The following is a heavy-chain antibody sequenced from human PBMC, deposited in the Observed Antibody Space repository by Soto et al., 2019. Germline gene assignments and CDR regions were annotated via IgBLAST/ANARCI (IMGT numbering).Heavy chain of an antibody. V-gene: IGHV4-30-2*01. CDR2: IYHSGST. CDR1: GGSSSSGGYS. J-gene: IGHJ3*02. D-gene: IGHD1-26*01. CDR3: ARGDDSGGGDVFN. Sequence: TLSLTCAFSGGSSSSGGYSWSWIRQPPGKGLEWIGYIYHSGSTYYNPSLKNRVTISVDRSKNQFSLKLSSVTAADTAVFSCARGDDSGGGDVFNIGAKGKMVPFSS.